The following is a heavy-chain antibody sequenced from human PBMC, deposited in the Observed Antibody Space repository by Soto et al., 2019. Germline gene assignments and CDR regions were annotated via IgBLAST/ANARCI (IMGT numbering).Heavy chain of an antibody. CDR3: ARDQGNLILTTGDYYYYGMDV. CDR2: ISYDGSNK. D-gene: IGHD4-4*01. J-gene: IGHJ6*02. Sequence: GGSLRLSCAASGFTFSSYAMHWVRQAPGKGLEWVAVISYDGSNKYYADSVKGRFTISRDNSKNTLYLQMNSLRAEDTAVYYCARDQGNLILTTGDYYYYGMDVWGQGTTVTVSS. CDR1: GFTFSSYA. V-gene: IGHV3-30-3*01.